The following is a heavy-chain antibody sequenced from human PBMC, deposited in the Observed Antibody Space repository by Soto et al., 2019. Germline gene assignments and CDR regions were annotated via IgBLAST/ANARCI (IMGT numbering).Heavy chain of an antibody. CDR2: ISAYNGNT. Sequence: QVQLVQSGAEVKKPGASVKVSCKASGYTFTSYGSRWWRRAPGQGLEWMGRISAYNGNTNYAQKLQGRVTMTTATSTSPAYMELRSLRSAAAAVYYCASVVGALGHWFDPWGQGTLVTVSS. V-gene: IGHV1-18*01. D-gene: IGHD2-15*01. J-gene: IGHJ5*02. CDR3: ASVVGALGHWFDP. CDR1: GYTFTSYG.